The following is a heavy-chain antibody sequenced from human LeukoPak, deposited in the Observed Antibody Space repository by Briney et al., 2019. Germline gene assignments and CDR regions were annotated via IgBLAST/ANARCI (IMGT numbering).Heavy chain of an antibody. CDR2: IPIIADI. D-gene: IGHD6-13*01. Sequence: PGGSLRLSCAASGFTFSSYDMDWVRHVTGKGLEWVSAIPIIADIYYADSVKGRFTISRENAKNSLYLQMNSLRAGDTAVYYCARAFGAVAGYFDYWGQGTLVTVSS. V-gene: IGHV3-13*01. CDR1: GFTFSSYD. J-gene: IGHJ4*02. CDR3: ARAFGAVAGYFDY.